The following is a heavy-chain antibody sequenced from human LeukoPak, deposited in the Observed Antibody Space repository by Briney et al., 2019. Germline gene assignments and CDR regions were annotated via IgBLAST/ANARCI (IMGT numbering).Heavy chain of an antibody. J-gene: IGHJ1*01. CDR2: IFSSGST. Sequence: PSETLSLTCTVSGDSVSSGSYYWSWPRQPPGKGLEWIGYIFSSGSTKYNPSLKSRVTISLDASKNQFSLNLSSVTAADTAFYHCAGGDYFRFQHWGQGTLVTVSS. CDR1: GDSVSSGSYY. D-gene: IGHD4-17*01. V-gene: IGHV4-61*01. CDR3: AGGDYFRFQH.